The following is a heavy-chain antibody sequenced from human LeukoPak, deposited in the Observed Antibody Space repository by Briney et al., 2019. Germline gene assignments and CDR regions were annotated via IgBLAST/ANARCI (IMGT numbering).Heavy chain of an antibody. J-gene: IGHJ5*02. V-gene: IGHV4-30-2*01. CDR1: GGSISSGGYY. D-gene: IGHD3-10*01. CDR2: IYHSGST. Sequence: PSQTLSLTCTVSGGSISSGGYYWSWIRQPPGKGLEWIGYIYHSGSTYYNPSLKSRVTISVDRSKNQFSLKLSSVTVADTAVFYCARVVLWSNNWFDPWGQGTLVTVSS. CDR3: ARVVLWSNNWFDP.